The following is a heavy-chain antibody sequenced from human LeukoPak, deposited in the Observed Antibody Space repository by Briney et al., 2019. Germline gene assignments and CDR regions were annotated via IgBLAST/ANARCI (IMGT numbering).Heavy chain of an antibody. CDR3: ARGLRSGSYYRNNWFDP. Sequence: SETLSLTCTVSGGSISSYYWSWIRQPPGKGLEWIGYIYYSGSTNYNPSLKSRVTISVDTSKNQFSLKLSSVTAADTAVYYCARGLRSGSYYRNNWFDPWGQGTLVTVSS. CDR2: IYYSGST. CDR1: GGSISSYY. J-gene: IGHJ5*02. V-gene: IGHV4-59*01. D-gene: IGHD3-10*01.